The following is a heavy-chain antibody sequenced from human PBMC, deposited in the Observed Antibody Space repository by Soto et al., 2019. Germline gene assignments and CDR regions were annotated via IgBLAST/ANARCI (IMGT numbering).Heavy chain of an antibody. V-gene: IGHV3-23*01. Sequence: GSRRLSSAASVVAFSNYSISWVCQAQGKGLEWVSTISASGYSAYYTDPVTGRFTISRDDSKNTLYLEMSSLRADDTAVYYCVKRAGPQRIAAVAYIDYRGPGPLVNASP. J-gene: IGHJ4*02. CDR2: ISASGYSA. CDR1: VVAFSNYS. D-gene: IGHD6-13*01. CDR3: VKRAGPQRIAAVAYIDY.